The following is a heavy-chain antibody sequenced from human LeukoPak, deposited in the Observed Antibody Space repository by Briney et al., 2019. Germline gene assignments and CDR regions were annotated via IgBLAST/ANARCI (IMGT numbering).Heavy chain of an antibody. V-gene: IGHV3-30*04. J-gene: IGHJ6*03. Sequence: GGSLRLSCAASGFTFSSYAMHWVRQAPGKGLEWVAVISYDGSNKYYAGSVKGRFTISRDNAKNSLYLQMNSLRAEDTAVYYCATNSRFMITFGGVPYYMDVWGKGTTVTISS. CDR2: ISYDGSNK. D-gene: IGHD3-16*01. CDR1: GFTFSSYA. CDR3: ATNSRFMITFGGVPYYMDV.